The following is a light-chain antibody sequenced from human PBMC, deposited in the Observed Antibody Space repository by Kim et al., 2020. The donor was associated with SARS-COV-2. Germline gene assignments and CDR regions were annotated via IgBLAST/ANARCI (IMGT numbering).Light chain of an antibody. CDR1: DIGRKS. V-gene: IGLV3-21*01. J-gene: IGLJ3*02. CDR3: QVWETISALGV. CDR2: YDS. Sequence: APGKTARITCGGNDIGRKSVHWYQQKPGQAPVLIIYYDSVRPSGTPERFSASTSGNTATLTVTRVEAGDEADYYCQVWETISALGVFGGGTKLTVL.